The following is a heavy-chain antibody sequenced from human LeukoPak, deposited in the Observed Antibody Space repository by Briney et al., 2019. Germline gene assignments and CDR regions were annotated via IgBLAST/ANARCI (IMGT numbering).Heavy chain of an antibody. V-gene: IGHV3-7*05. CDR2: INQDGSEK. D-gene: IGHD5-24*01. J-gene: IGHJ4*02. CDR1: EFTFSFYW. Sequence: PGGSLRLSCAASEFTFSFYWMTWVRQAPGKGLEWVANINQDGSEKYYVDSVKGRFTISRDNAKNSLYLQMNSLRAEDTAVYYCARVVDAYNFLIFDYWGQGTLVTVSS. CDR3: ARVVDAYNFLIFDY.